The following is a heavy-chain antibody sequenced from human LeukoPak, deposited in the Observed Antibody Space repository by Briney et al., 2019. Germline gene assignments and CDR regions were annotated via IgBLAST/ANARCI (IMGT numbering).Heavy chain of an antibody. CDR1: GITVSGNY. J-gene: IGHJ4*02. CDR2: IYRDDST. Sequence: GGSLRLSCVVSGITVSGNYMSWVRQAPGKGLEWVSVIYRDDSTYYADSVKGRFTISRDNSKNTLYLQMHSLRVEDTAVYYCARDFGRYYFDYWGQGTLVTVSS. CDR3: ARDFGRYYFDY. D-gene: IGHD3-10*01. V-gene: IGHV3-66*01.